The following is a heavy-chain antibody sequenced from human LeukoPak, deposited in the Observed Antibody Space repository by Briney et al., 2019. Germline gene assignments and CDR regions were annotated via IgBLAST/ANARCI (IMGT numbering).Heavy chain of an antibody. CDR2: IKRKSDGGTI. D-gene: IGHD4-23*01. J-gene: IGHJ6*02. CDR1: GFNFAYAW. V-gene: IGHV3-15*01. Sequence: PGGSLRLSCTASGFNFAYAWVSWVRQAPEKGLEWVGRIKRKSDGGTIDYAAPVKGRFAISRDDSKNTLYLQMSSLKTVDTAVYYCTTLRLDYGGDSDYYYGMDVWGQGTTVTVSS. CDR3: TTLRLDYGGDSDYYYGMDV.